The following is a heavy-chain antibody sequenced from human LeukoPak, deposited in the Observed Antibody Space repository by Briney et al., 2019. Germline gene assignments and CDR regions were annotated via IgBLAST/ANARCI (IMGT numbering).Heavy chain of an antibody. CDR1: GGSTSSYY. Sequence: PSETLSLTCTVSGGSTSSYYWSWIRQPAGKGLEWIGRIYTSGSTNYSPSLKSRVTMSVDTSKNQFSLKLSSVTAADTAVYYCARVPVFPEPGYYYYGMDVWGQGTTVTVSS. CDR2: IYTSGST. J-gene: IGHJ6*02. V-gene: IGHV4-4*07. CDR3: ARVPVFPEPGYYYYGMDV. D-gene: IGHD1-14*01.